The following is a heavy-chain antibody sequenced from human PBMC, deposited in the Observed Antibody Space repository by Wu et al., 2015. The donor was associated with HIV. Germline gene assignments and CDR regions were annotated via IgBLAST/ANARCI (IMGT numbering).Heavy chain of an antibody. CDR2: IIPALDIT. CDR1: GDTFSRIA. Sequence: QVQLVQSGAEVRKPGSSVKVSYRASGDTFSRIAISWLRQAPGQGFDWMGGIIPALDITNYAEMFQGRVTITADESTMTVYMEFRTLRSDDTAVYFCAKGGWASSGLYKATFESWGQGTPVTVSS. V-gene: IGHV1-69*10. D-gene: IGHD3-22*01. J-gene: IGHJ4*02. CDR3: AKGGWASSGLYKATFES.